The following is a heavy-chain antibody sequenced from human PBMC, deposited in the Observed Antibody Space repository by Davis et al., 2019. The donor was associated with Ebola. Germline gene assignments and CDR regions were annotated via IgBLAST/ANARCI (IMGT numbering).Heavy chain of an antibody. J-gene: IGHJ4*02. Sequence: GESLKISCAASGFNFGTYSMNWVRQAPGKGLEWVSSISGSSSYIYYADSVKGRFTISRDNAKNSLYLQMNSLRAEDTAVYYCARRRGYYFDYWGQGTLVTVSS. V-gene: IGHV3-21*01. CDR1: GFNFGTYS. D-gene: IGHD3-10*01. CDR2: ISGSSSYI. CDR3: ARRRGYYFDY.